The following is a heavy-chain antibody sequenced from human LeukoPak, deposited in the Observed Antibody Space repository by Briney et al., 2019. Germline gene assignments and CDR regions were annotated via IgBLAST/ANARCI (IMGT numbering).Heavy chain of an antibody. J-gene: IGHJ4*02. CDR2: IWYDGSNK. D-gene: IGHD2-2*01. Sequence: GRSLRLSCAASGFTFSSYGMHWVRQAPGKGLEWVAVIWYDGSNKYYADSVKGRFTISRDNSKNTLYLQVNSLRAEDTAVYYCARGAIVVVPASVVVVATVDFDYWGQGTLVTVSS. CDR3: ARGAIVVVPASVVVVATVDFDY. V-gene: IGHV3-33*01. CDR1: GFTFSSYG.